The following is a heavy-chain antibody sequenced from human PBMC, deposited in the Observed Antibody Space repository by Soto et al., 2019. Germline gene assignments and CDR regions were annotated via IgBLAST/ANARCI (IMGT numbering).Heavy chain of an antibody. CDR2: ISYDGSNK. J-gene: IGHJ4*02. Sequence: GGSLRLSCAASGFTFSSYGMHWVRQAPGKGLEWVAVISYDGSNKYYADSVKGRFTISRDNSKNTLYLQMNSLRAEDTAVYYCAKVLVTGTVDYWGQGTLVTVSS. CDR3: AKVLVTGTVDY. V-gene: IGHV3-30*18. CDR1: GFTFSSYG. D-gene: IGHD1-20*01.